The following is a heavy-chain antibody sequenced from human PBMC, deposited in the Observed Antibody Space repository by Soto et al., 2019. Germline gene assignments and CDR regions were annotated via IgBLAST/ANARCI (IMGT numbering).Heavy chain of an antibody. CDR1: GFTFSIYA. J-gene: IGHJ4*02. CDR2: ISGSGGST. Sequence: DVQLLESGGGLVQPGGSLRLSCAASGFTFSIYAMSWVRQAPGQGLEWVSAISGSGGSTYYADSVKGRFTISRDNSKNTLYLQMNSLRAEDTAVYYCAKGGVVTAMFDYWGQGTLVTVSS. V-gene: IGHV3-23*01. CDR3: AKGGVVTAMFDY. D-gene: IGHD2-21*02.